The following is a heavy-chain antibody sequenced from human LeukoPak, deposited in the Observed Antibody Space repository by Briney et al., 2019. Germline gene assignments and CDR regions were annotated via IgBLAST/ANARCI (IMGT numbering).Heavy chain of an antibody. CDR3: ARVSGRSSYDY. Sequence: ASVKVSCKASGGTFSSYAISWVRQAPGQGLEWMGRIIPILGIANYAQKFQGRVTITADKSTSTAYMELSSLRSEDTAVYYCARVSGRSSYDYWGQGTLVTVSS. D-gene: IGHD6-13*01. J-gene: IGHJ4*02. CDR1: GGTFSSYA. CDR2: IIPILGIA. V-gene: IGHV1-69*04.